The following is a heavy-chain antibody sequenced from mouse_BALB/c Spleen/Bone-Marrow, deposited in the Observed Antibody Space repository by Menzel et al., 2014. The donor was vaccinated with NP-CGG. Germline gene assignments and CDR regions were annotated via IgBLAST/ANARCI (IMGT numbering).Heavy chain of an antibody. CDR1: GFNIKDTY. J-gene: IGHJ3*01. V-gene: IGHV14-3*02. CDR3: ATYYRYDRRFAY. Sequence: DVKLQESGVELVKPGASVKLSCTASGFNIKDTYMHWVKQRPEQGLEWIGRIDPANGNTKYDPKFQGKATITADTSSNTAYLQLSSLTSEDTAVYYCATYYRYDRRFAYWGQGTLVTISA. D-gene: IGHD2-14*01. CDR2: IDPANGNT.